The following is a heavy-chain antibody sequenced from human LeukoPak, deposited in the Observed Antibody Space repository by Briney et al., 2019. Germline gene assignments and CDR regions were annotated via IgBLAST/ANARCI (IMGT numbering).Heavy chain of an antibody. CDR2: MNPSSGNT. CDR3: ARRDCTTGACRFDD. J-gene: IGHJ4*02. D-gene: IGHD2-8*01. V-gene: IGHV1-8*02. CDR1: RYTFIDYY. Sequence: ASVKVSCKTSRYTFIDYYIHWVRQATGQGLEWMGWMNPSSGNTGYAQKFQGRLTMTRNTSISTAYMDLSSLRSDDTAVYYCARRDCTTGACRFDDWGQGTRVSVSP.